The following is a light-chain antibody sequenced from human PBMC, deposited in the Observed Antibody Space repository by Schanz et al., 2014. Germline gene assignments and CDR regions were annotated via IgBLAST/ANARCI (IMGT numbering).Light chain of an antibody. CDR1: QSVSSSY. CDR2: DAS. CDR3: QRYNSYPCS. J-gene: IGKJ2*02. Sequence: EIVLTQSPDTLSLPPGERATLSCEASQSVSSSYLGWYQQRPGLAPRLLIYDASKRATGIPARFSASGSGTDFTLTISSLQPDDSATYYCQRYNSYPCSFGQGTKLEIK. V-gene: IGKV3D-20*01.